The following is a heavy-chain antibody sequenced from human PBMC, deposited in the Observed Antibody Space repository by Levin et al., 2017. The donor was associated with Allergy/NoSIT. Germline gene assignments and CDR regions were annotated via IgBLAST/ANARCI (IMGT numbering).Heavy chain of an antibody. J-gene: IGHJ5*02. D-gene: IGHD2-15*01. Sequence: ESLKISCAASGFTFSSYWMSWVRQAPGKGLEWVANIKQDGSEKYYVDSVKGRFTISRDNAKNSLYLQMNRLRAEDTAVYYCARAEYCSGGSCYWFGPWGQGTLVTVSS. CDR1: GFTFSSYW. CDR3: ARAEYCSGGSCYWFGP. V-gene: IGHV3-7*04. CDR2: IKQDGSEK.